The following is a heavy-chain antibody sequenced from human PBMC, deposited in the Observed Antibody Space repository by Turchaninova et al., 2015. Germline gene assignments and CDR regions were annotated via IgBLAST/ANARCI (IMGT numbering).Heavy chain of an antibody. J-gene: IGHJ4*02. CDR1: GSPFTAYY. Sequence: QVQLVQSGAEVKTPGASVKVSCKASGSPFTAYYMHWVLQAPGQGLEGSGSPNPSRGGPNDIPTFKDRGTSTCDRSISTAYMERSRQRSDDTAVYYCARSDSTTVTTYHGFDSWGQGTLVTVSS. D-gene: IGHD4-17*01. CDR2: PNPSRGGP. V-gene: IGHV1-2*01. CDR3: ARSDSTTVTTYHGFDS.